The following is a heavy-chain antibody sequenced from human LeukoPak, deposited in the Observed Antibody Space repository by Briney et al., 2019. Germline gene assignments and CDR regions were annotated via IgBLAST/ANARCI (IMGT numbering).Heavy chain of an antibody. CDR2: ISGSGGST. CDR1: GFTFSSYA. Sequence: GGSLRLSCAASGFTFSSYAMSWVRQAPGKGLEWVSAISGSGGSTYYADSVEGRFTISRDNSKNTLYLQMNSLRAEDTAVYYCARTPSGGSPLYYYGMDVWGQGTTVTVSS. V-gene: IGHV3-23*01. J-gene: IGHJ6*02. D-gene: IGHD2-15*01. CDR3: ARTPSGGSPLYYYGMDV.